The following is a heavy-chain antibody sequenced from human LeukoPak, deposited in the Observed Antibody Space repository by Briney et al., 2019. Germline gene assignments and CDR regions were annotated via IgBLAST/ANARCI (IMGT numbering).Heavy chain of an antibody. V-gene: IGHV3-30-3*01. Sequence: GRSLRLSCAASGFTFSSYAMHWVRQAPGKGLEWVAVISYDGSNKYYADPVKGRFTISRDNSKNTLYLQMNSLRAEDTAVYYCARGVRDVLQTLTAGYYFDYWGQGTLVTVSS. CDR3: ARGVRDVLQTLTAGYYFDY. CDR1: GFTFSSYA. CDR2: ISYDGSNK. J-gene: IGHJ4*02. D-gene: IGHD5-24*01.